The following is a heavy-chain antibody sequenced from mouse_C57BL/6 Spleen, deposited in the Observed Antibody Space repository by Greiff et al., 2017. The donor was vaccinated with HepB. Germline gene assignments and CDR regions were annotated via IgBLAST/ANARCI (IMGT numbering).Heavy chain of an antibody. J-gene: IGHJ4*01. Sequence: ESGPGLVKPSQSLSLTCSVTGYSITSGYYWNWIRQFPGNKLEWMGYISYDGSNNYNPSLKNRISITRDTSKNQFFLKLNSVTTEDTATYYCARERYYGSGAMDYWGQGTSVTVSS. CDR2: ISYDGSN. V-gene: IGHV3-6*01. CDR3: ARERYYGSGAMDY. D-gene: IGHD1-1*01. CDR1: GYSITSGYY.